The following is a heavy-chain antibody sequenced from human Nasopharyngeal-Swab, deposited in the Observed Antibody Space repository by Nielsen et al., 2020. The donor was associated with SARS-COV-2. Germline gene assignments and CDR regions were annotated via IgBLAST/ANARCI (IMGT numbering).Heavy chain of an antibody. J-gene: IGHJ4*02. CDR2: ISGSGGST. Sequence: GESLKISCAASGFTFSSYAMSWVRQAPGKGLEWVSAISGSGGSTYYADSVKGRFTISRDNSKNTLYLQMNSLRAEDTAVYYCARGPLTGTTGRSFYYFDYWGQGTLVTVSS. CDR3: ARGPLTGTTGRSFYYFDY. V-gene: IGHV3-23*01. D-gene: IGHD1-7*01. CDR1: GFTFSSYA.